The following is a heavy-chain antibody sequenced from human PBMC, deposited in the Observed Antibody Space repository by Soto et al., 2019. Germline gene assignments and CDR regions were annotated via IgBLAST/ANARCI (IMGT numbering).Heavy chain of an antibody. CDR3: ARGRHWFGP. J-gene: IGHJ5*02. Sequence: PSETLSLTCTVSGIAITSSYWNWFRQSPGKGLEWIGQISDSGDINYNPPLESRVAISTDTSKNQVPPTLTAVNAADTDVYFGARGRHWFGPWGQGTLVTVSS. CDR1: GIAITSSY. V-gene: IGHV4-59*08. CDR2: ISDSGDI.